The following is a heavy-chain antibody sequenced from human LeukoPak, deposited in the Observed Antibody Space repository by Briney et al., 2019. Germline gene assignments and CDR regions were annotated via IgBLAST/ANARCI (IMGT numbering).Heavy chain of an antibody. V-gene: IGHV3-30*02. J-gene: IGHJ4*02. D-gene: IGHD1-26*01. CDR3: AKYAAWDAYPYGAGVAY. CDR2: IRLDGTNI. Sequence: GRSLRLSCPPSGFTFTNFGMHCVRQAPGKGLEWVAFIRLDGTNIHYADSVKGPLTLSRDKSKNTPYLQMNSLRVEDTAVYSCAKYAAWDAYPYGAGVAYWGQGTLVTVSS. CDR1: GFTFTNFG.